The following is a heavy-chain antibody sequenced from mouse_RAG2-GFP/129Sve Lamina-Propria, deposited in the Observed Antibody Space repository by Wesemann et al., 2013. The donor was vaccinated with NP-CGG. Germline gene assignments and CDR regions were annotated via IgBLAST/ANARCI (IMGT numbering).Heavy chain of an antibody. Sequence: QGQLKQSGPGLVQPSQSLSITCTVSGFSLTSYGVHWVRQSPGKGLEWLGVIWSGGSTDYNAAFISRLSISKDNSKSQVFFKMNSLQADDTAIYYCARNPYYYGSSSYAMDYWGQGTSVTVSS. CDR3: ARNPYYYGSSSYAMDY. CDR2: IWSGGST. V-gene: IGHV2-2*01. J-gene: IGHJ4*01. D-gene: IGHD1-1*01. CDR1: GFSLTSYG.